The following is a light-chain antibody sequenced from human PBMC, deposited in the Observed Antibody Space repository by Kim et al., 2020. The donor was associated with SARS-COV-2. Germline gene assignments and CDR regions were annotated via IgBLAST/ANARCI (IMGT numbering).Light chain of an antibody. CDR3: QAWDSGTYVV. CDR2: QDT. Sequence: VSPGQTASITCSGDKLGDKYACWYQQKPGQSPVLVIYQDTKRPSGIPERFSGSNSGNTATLTISGTQAMDEADYYCQAWDSGTYVVFGGGTKLTVL. CDR1: KLGDKY. J-gene: IGLJ2*01. V-gene: IGLV3-1*01.